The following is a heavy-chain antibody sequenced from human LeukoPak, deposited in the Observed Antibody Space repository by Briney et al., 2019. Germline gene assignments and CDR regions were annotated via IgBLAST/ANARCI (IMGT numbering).Heavy chain of an antibody. J-gene: IGHJ4*02. V-gene: IGHV3-66*01. CDR2: VHNDGSA. CDR3: EVWGYPGFDY. D-gene: IGHD7-27*01. Sequence: LEWVSVVHNDGSAYYADSVKGRFTISRDNSKNALYLQMNSLRAEDTAAYYCEVWGYPGFDYWGQGTLVTVSP.